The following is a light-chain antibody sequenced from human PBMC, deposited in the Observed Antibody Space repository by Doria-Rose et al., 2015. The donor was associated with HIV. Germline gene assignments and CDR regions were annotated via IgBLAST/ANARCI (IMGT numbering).Light chain of an antibody. CDR2: DGS. V-gene: IGKV3-20*01. CDR3: HQYGTSWT. J-gene: IGKJ1*01. Sequence: TQSPSTLSLSPGERATLSCRASQRFSSTYLAWYQQKPGQAHSLLIYDGSTSATGIPDRFSASGSVTDFTLTIIRLEPEDFALYYCHQYGTSWTFVQGTEVEI. CDR1: QRFSSTY.